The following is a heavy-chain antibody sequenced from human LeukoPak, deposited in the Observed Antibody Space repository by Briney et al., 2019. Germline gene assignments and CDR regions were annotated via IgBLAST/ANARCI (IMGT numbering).Heavy chain of an antibody. CDR2: ISGSGGST. J-gene: IGHJ4*02. CDR1: RFTFSSYA. V-gene: IGHV3-23*01. CDR3: AKAEDIVVVTAAGFGY. D-gene: IGHD2-2*01. Sequence: GGSLRLSCAAYRFTFSSYAMSWVRQAPGKGLEWVSAISGSGGSTYYADSVKGRFTISRDNSKNTLYLQMNSLRAEDTAVYYCAKAEDIVVVTAAGFGYWGQGTLVTVSS.